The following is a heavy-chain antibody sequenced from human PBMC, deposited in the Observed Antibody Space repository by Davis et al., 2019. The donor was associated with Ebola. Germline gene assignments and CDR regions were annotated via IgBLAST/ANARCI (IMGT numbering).Heavy chain of an antibody. J-gene: IGHJ6*04. Sequence: PGGSLRLSCTDSVITFSSYAMTWVRQAPGKGLEWVSAISGSGGSTYYADPVKGRFTISRDNAKNSLYLQMNSLRAEDTAVYYCARDAVGYCSGGSCYTSYYYYGMDVWGKGTTVTVSS. CDR1: VITFSSYA. CDR2: ISGSGGST. V-gene: IGHV3-23*01. D-gene: IGHD2-15*01. CDR3: ARDAVGYCSGGSCYTSYYYYGMDV.